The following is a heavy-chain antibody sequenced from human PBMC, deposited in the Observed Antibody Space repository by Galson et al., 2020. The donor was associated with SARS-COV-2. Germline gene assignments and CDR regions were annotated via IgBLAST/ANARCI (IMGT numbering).Heavy chain of an antibody. D-gene: IGHD2-2*01. V-gene: IGHV4-4*02. CDR2: IYHSGST. CDR1: GGSISSSNW. J-gene: IGHJ5*02. CDR3: ARRYCSSTSCPNWFDP. Sequence: SETLSLTCAVSGGSISSSNWWSWVRQPPGKGLEWIGEIYHSGSTNYNPSLKSRVTISVDKSKNQFSLKLSSVTAEDTAVYYCARRYCSSTSCPNWFDPWGQGTLVTVSS.